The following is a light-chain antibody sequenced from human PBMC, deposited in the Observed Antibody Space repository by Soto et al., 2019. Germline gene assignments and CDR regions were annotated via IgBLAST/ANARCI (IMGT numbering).Light chain of an antibody. J-gene: IGLJ1*01. Sequence: QSVLTRAASVSGSPGQSITISCTGTSSDVGGYNYVSWYQQHPGKAPKLMIYDVSNRPSGVSNRFSGSKSGNTASLTISGLQAEDEADYYCSSYTSSSSPWVFGTGTKVTVL. CDR1: SSDVGGYNY. CDR2: DVS. V-gene: IGLV2-14*01. CDR3: SSYTSSSSPWV.